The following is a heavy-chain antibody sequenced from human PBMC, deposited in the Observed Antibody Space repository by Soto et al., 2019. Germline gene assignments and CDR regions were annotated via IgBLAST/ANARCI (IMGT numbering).Heavy chain of an antibody. Sequence: PSQTLSLTCAISGDSVSSNSAAWNWIRQSPSRGLEWLGRTYHRSKWYNDYAVSVKSRITINPDTSKNQFSLQLNSVTPEDTAVYYCARAHYSSSSLGYYYYGLAVWGQGTTVTVSS. D-gene: IGHD6-6*01. J-gene: IGHJ6*02. CDR2: TYHRSKWYN. CDR3: ARAHYSSSSLGYYYYGLAV. V-gene: IGHV6-1*01. CDR1: GDSVSSNSAA.